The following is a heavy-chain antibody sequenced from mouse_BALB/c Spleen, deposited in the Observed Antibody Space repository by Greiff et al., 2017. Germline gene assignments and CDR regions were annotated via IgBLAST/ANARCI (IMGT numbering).Heavy chain of an antibody. J-gene: IGHJ2*01. Sequence: VMLVESGPGLVAPSQSLSITCTVSGFSLTSYGVHWVRQPPGKGLEWLGVIWAGGSTNYNSALMSRLSISKDNSKSQVFLKMNSLQTDDTAMYYCATLTTATGPDPCDYWGQGTTLTVSS. CDR2: IWAGGST. CDR1: GFSLTSYG. V-gene: IGHV2-9*02. D-gene: IGHD1-2*01. CDR3: ATLTTATGPDPCDY.